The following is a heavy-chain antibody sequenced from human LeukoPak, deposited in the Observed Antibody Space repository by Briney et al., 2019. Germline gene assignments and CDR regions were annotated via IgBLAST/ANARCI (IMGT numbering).Heavy chain of an antibody. J-gene: IGHJ4*02. V-gene: IGHV3-33*06. Sequence: GGSLRLSCAASGFTFSSYGMHWVRQAPGKGLEWVAVIWYDGSNKYYADSVKGRFTISRDNSKNTLYLQMNSLRAEDTAVYYCAKEDVLFGVAIDYWGQGTLVTVSS. CDR2: IWYDGSNK. CDR3: AKEDVLFGVAIDY. CDR1: GFTFSSYG. D-gene: IGHD3-3*01.